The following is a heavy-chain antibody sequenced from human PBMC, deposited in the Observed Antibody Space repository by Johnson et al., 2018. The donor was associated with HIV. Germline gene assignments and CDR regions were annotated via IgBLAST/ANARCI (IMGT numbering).Heavy chain of an antibody. CDR2: ISGGGSAI. D-gene: IGHD1-26*01. CDR1: GFTFDDYT. V-gene: IGHV3-11*01. Sequence: QVQLVESGGGLVKPGGSLRLSCAASGFTFDDYTMHWVRQGPGKGLEWVSLISGGGSAIYYADSVKGRFPISRDNAKNSLYLQMNSLRAEDTALYYCARVGVRIVGPTRADAFDIWGQGTMVTVSS. J-gene: IGHJ3*02. CDR3: ARVGVRIVGPTRADAFDI.